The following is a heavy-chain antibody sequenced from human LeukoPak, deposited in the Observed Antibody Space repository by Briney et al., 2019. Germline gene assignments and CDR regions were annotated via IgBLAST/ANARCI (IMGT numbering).Heavy chain of an antibody. J-gene: IGHJ4*02. CDR2: IYHSGST. Sequence: PSETLSLTCAVSGYSISSGYYWGWIRQPPGKGLEWIGSIYHSGSTYYNPSLKSRVTISVDTSKNQFSLKLSSVPAADTAVYYCARPGSSWYGFDYWGQGTLVTVSS. CDR3: ARPGSSWYGFDY. V-gene: IGHV4-38-2*01. D-gene: IGHD6-13*01. CDR1: GYSISSGYY.